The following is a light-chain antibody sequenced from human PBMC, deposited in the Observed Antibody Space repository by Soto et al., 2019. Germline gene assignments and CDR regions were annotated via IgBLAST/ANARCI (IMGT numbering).Light chain of an antibody. Sequence: DIQMTQSPSTLSASVGARVTITCRASQSISSWLAWYQQKPGKAPKLLIYDASSLESGVPSMFSGSGAGTEFTLTISSLQHDDVATYYCQQYRAFGQGTKV. CDR1: QSISSW. CDR2: DAS. CDR3: QQYRA. V-gene: IGKV1-5*01. J-gene: IGKJ1*01.